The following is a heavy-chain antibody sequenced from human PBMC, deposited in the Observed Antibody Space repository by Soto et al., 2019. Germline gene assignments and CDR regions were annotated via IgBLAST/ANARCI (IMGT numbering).Heavy chain of an antibody. CDR2: IWYDGSNK. CDR3: ARGAVGAVAGIGDNYFDY. Sequence: QVQLVESGGGVVQPGRSLRLSCAASGFTFSSYGMHWVRQAPGKGLEWVAVIWYDGSNKYYADSVKGRFTISRDNSKNPLYLQMNSLRAEDTAVYYCARGAVGAVAGIGDNYFDYWGQGTLVTVSS. D-gene: IGHD6-19*01. J-gene: IGHJ4*02. V-gene: IGHV3-33*01. CDR1: GFTFSSYG.